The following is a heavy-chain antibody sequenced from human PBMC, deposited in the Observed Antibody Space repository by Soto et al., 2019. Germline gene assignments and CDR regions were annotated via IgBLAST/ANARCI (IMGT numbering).Heavy chain of an antibody. CDR1: GGTFSSYA. D-gene: IGHD6-19*01. CDR2: IIPIFGTA. CDR3: ARDKASSGWYGFDY. V-gene: IGHV1-69*13. J-gene: IGHJ4*02. Sequence: ASVKVSCKASGGTFSSYAISWVRQAPGQGLEWMGGIIPIFGTANYAQKPQGRVTITADESTSTAYMELSSLRSEDTAVYYCARDKASSGWYGFDYWGQGTLVTVSS.